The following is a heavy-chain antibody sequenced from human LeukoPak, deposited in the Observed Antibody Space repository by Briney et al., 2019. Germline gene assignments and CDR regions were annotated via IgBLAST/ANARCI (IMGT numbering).Heavy chain of an antibody. V-gene: IGHV3-64D*09. J-gene: IGHJ4*02. CDR1: GFTFSSYA. CDR2: ISSNGGST. CDR3: VKDNYCSGGSCYSNTFDY. Sequence: QPGGSLRLSCSASGFTFSSYAMHWVRQAPGKGLEYVPAISSNGGSTYYADSVKGRFTISRDNSKNTLYLQMSSLRAEDTAVYYCVKDNYCSGGSCYSNTFDYWGQGTLVTVSS. D-gene: IGHD2-15*01.